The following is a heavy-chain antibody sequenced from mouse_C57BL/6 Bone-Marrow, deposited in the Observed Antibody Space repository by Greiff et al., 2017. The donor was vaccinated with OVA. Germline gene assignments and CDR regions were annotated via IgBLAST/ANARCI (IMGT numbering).Heavy chain of an antibody. D-gene: IGHD2-12*01. V-gene: IGHV1-69*01. CDR2: IAPSDSYT. CDR3: AREGCYYSYAMDY. Sequence: QVQLQQPGAELVMPGASVKLSCKASGYTFTSYWMHWVKQRPGQGLEWIGEIAPSDSYTNYNQKFKGKSTLTVDKSSSTAYMQLSSLTSEDSAVYYCAREGCYYSYAMDYWGQGTSVTVSS. CDR1: GYTFTSYW. J-gene: IGHJ4*01.